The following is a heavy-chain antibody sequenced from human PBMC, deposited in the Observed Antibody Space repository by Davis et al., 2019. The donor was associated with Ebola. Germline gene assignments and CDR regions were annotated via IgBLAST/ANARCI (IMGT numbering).Heavy chain of an antibody. V-gene: IGHV5-10-1*01. CDR1: GYSFTSYW. CDR2: IDPSDSYT. Sequence: GGSLRLSCKGSGYSFTSYWISWVRQMPGKDLEWMGRIDPSDSYTNYSPSFQGHVTISADKSISTAYLQWSSLKASDTAMYYCARHSSLAYQLLLYYWGQGTLVTVSS. CDR3: ARHSSLAYQLLLYY. D-gene: IGHD2-2*01. J-gene: IGHJ4*02.